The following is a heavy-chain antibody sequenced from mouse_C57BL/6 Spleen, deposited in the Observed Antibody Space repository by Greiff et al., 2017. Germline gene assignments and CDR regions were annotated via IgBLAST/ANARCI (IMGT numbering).Heavy chain of an antibody. V-gene: IGHV1-59*01. J-gene: IGHJ2*01. CDR3: ARFTTAVYFDY. CDR2: IDPSDSYT. CDR1: GYTFTSYW. Sequence: VKLQQPGAELVRPGTSVKLSCKASGYTFTSYWMHWVKQRPGQGLEWIGVIDPSDSYTNYNQKFKGKATLTVDTSSSTAYMQLSSLTSEDSAVYYCARFTTAVYFDYWGQGTTLTVSS. D-gene: IGHD1-2*01.